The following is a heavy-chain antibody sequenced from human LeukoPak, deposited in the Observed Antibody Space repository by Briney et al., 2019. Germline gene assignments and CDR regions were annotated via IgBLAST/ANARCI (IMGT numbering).Heavy chain of an antibody. J-gene: IGHJ4*02. Sequence: PGGSLRLSCAASGFTFSSYWMHWVRQAPGKGLVWVSRINTDGRSASYAESVKGRFTVSRDNAKNTLSLQMNSLGPEDTAVYYCVRGVWGDRDGYFDNWGRGTLVTVSS. CDR3: VRGVWGDRDGYFDN. V-gene: IGHV3-74*01. D-gene: IGHD3-16*01. CDR2: INTDGRSA. CDR1: GFTFSSYW.